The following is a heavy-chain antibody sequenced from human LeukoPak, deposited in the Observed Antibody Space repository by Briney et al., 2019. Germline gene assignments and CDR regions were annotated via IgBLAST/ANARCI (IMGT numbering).Heavy chain of an antibody. CDR2: ISAYNGNT. D-gene: IGHD3-10*01. CDR1: GYTFTSYG. V-gene: IGHV1-18*01. CDR3: ARSPTSFSALGEWFGYYYMDV. Sequence: ASVKVSCKASGYTFTSYGISWVRQAPGQGLEWMGWISAYNGNTNYAQKLQGRVTMTTDTSTSTAYMELRSLRSDDTAVYYCARSPTSFSALGEWFGYYYMDVWGRGTTVTVSS. J-gene: IGHJ6*03.